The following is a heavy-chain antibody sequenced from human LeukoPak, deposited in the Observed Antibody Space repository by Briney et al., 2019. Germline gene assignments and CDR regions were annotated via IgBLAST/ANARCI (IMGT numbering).Heavy chain of an antibody. Sequence: PSETLSLTCAVYGGSFSGYYWSWIRQPPGKGLEWIGEINHSGSTNYNPSLKSRVTISVDTSKNQFSLKLSSVTAADTAVYYCARAYSSSWYSGFYGMDVWGQGTTVTVSS. J-gene: IGHJ6*02. CDR2: INHSGST. V-gene: IGHV4-34*01. CDR1: GGSFSGYY. CDR3: ARAYSSSWYSGFYGMDV. D-gene: IGHD6-13*01.